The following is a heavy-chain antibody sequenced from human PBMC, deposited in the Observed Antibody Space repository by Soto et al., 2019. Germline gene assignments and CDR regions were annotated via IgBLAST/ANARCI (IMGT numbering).Heavy chain of an antibody. J-gene: IGHJ3*02. CDR3: ARRVGGITMFGVVPMAFDI. Sequence: GESLKISCKGSGYSFTSYWIGWVRQMPGKGMEWMGIIYPGDSDTRYSPSFQGQVTISADKSISTAYLQWSSLKASDTAMYYCARRVGGITMFGVVPMAFDIRGQGTMVTVSS. D-gene: IGHD3-3*01. CDR1: GYSFTSYW. CDR2: IYPGDSDT. V-gene: IGHV5-51*01.